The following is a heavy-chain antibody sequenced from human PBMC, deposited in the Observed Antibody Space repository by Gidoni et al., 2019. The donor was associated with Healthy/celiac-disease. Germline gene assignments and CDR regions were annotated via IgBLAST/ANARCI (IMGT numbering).Heavy chain of an antibody. CDR3: ARDVYYDSSGYYYSPWSGFDP. D-gene: IGHD3-22*01. J-gene: IGHJ5*02. Sequence: QVQLQESGPGLVKPSQTLSLTCTVSGGSISSGGYYWSWIRQHPGKGLEWIGYIYYSGSTYYNPSLKSRVTISVDTSKNQFSLKLSSVTAADTAVYYCARDVYYDSSGYYYSPWSGFDPWGQGTLVTVSS. CDR2: IYYSGST. CDR1: GGSISSGGYY. V-gene: IGHV4-31*03.